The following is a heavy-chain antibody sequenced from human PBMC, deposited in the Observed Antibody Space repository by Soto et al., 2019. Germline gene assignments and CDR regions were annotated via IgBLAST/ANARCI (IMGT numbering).Heavy chain of an antibody. CDR3: ASYGSGSYYNGQWFDP. CDR2: FDPEDGET. D-gene: IGHD3-10*01. J-gene: IGHJ5*02. V-gene: IGHV1-24*01. CDR1: GYTLTELS. Sequence: ASVKVSCKVSGYTLTELSMHWVRQAPGKGLEWMGGFDPEDGETIYAQKFQGRVTMTEDTSTDTAYMELSSLRSADTAVYYCASYGSGSYYNGQWFDPWGQGTLVTVSS.